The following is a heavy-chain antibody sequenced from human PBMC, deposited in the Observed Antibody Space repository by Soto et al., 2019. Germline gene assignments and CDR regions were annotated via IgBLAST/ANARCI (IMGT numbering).Heavy chain of an antibody. Sequence: QVQLVQSGAEVKKPGSSVKVSCKASGGTFSSYAISWVRQAPGQGPEWMGGIIPIFGTANYAQKFQGRVTITADESTSTAYMELSSLRSEDTAVYYCARERLGSSSGYYNFAYWGQGTLVTVSS. CDR1: GGTFSSYA. CDR3: ARERLGSSSGYYNFAY. CDR2: IIPIFGTA. D-gene: IGHD3-22*01. J-gene: IGHJ4*02. V-gene: IGHV1-69*01.